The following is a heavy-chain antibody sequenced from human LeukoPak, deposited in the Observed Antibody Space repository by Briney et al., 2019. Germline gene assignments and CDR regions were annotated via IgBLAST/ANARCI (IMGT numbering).Heavy chain of an antibody. CDR1: GDSLSSSTFL. CDR3: ARERGTTVVRWDY. V-gene: IGHV4-39*02. CDR2: VYNSGTT. Sequence: SETLSLTCTVSGDSLSSSTFLWGWIRQPPGTGLEWIGSVYNSGTTYYKTSLKSRVTISVDTSKNQFSLKLSSVTAADTAVYYYARERGTTVVRWDYWGQGTQVTVSS. J-gene: IGHJ4*02. D-gene: IGHD4-23*01.